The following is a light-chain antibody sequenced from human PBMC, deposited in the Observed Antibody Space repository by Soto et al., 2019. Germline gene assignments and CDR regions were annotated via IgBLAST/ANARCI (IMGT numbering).Light chain of an antibody. CDR2: EVF. CDR1: KSYIGVYDF. V-gene: IGLV2-8*01. J-gene: IGLJ1*01. Sequence: LTQPPRASGSPGQAVTISCTGTKSYIGVYDFVSWYQHLPGKAPRLIIYEVFQRPSGVPDRFSGSKSGNTASLTVSGLQAPAEADYFCNSYAGSNTYVFGSGTEVTAL. CDR3: NSYAGSNTYV.